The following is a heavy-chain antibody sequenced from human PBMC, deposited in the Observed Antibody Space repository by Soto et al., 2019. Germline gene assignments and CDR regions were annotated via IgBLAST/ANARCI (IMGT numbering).Heavy chain of an antibody. V-gene: IGHV3-15*01. J-gene: IGHJ5*02. D-gene: IGHD3-3*01. CDR1: GFTFSNAW. CDR3: KAFGVVIIYWFDP. Sequence: GGSLRLSCAASGFTFSNAWMSWVRQAPGKGLEWVGRIKSKTDGGTTDYAAPVKGRFTISXDXXXXXXXXXMXSLKTEDTAVYYCKAFGVVIIYWFDPWGQGTLVTVSS. CDR2: IKSKTDGGTT.